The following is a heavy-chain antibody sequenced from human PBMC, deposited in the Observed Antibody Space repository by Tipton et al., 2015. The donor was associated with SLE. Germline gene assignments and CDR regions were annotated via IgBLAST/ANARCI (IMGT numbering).Heavy chain of an antibody. CDR2: INPRSGGT. V-gene: IGHV1-2*06. CDR3: AKIGVSSGWQSDIPVGV. D-gene: IGHD6-19*01. J-gene: IGHJ3*01. CDR1: GYTFTAYF. Sequence: QLVQSGPEVKKPGASVKVSCKASGYTFTAYFLHWVRQAPGQGLEWMGRINPRSGGTNYAQKFQGRVTMTSDTSIDTAYMDLSRLRFDDTAVYYCAKIGVSSGWQSDIPVGVWGQGTMVTVSS.